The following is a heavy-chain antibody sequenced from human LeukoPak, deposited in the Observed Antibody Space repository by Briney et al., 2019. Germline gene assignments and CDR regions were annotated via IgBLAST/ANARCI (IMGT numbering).Heavy chain of an antibody. CDR1: GGSISSYY. CDR3: ARTVAAAGLGYFDY. CDR2: IYYSGST. J-gene: IGHJ4*02. D-gene: IGHD6-13*01. V-gene: IGHV4-59*01. Sequence: SETLSLTCTVSGGSISSYYWSWIRQPPGKGLEWIGYIYYSGSTNYNPSLKSRVTISVDTSKNQFSLKLSSVTAADTAVYCCARTVAAAGLGYFDYWGQGTLVTVSS.